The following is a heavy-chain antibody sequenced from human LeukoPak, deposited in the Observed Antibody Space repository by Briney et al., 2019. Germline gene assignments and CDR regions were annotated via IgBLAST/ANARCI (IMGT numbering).Heavy chain of an antibody. D-gene: IGHD3-10*01. CDR3: ASRKYYYGSGSYATVYYYYYMDV. J-gene: IGHJ6*03. V-gene: IGHV4-34*01. CDR1: GGSFSGYY. CDR2: INHSGST. Sequence: SETLSLTCAVYGGSFSGYYWSWIRQPPGKGLEWIGEINHSGSTNYNPSLKSRVTISVDTSKNQFSLKLSSVTAADTAVYYCASRKYYYGSGSYATVYYYYYMDVWGKGTTVTISS.